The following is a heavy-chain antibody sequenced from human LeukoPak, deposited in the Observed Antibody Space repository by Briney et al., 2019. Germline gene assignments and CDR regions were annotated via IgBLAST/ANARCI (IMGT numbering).Heavy chain of an antibody. CDR3: AELGITMIGGV. D-gene: IGHD3-10*02. Sequence: GGSLRLSCTASGFTFSTYNMNWVRQAPGKGLEWVSSISSSSSYIYYADSVKGRFTISRDNAKNSLYLQMNSLRAEDTAVYYCAELGITMIGGVWGKGTTVTISS. V-gene: IGHV3-21*01. CDR1: GFTFSTYN. CDR2: ISSSSSYI. J-gene: IGHJ6*04.